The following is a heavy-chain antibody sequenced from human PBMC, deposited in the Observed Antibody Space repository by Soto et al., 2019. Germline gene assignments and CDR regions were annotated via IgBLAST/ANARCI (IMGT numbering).Heavy chain of an antibody. J-gene: IGHJ6*03. Sequence: QLQLQESGPGLVKPSETLSLTCTVSGGSISSSSYYWGWIRQPPGKGLEWIGSIYYSGSTYYNPSLKSRVTISVDTSKNQFSLKLSSVTAADTAVYYCARHVGYSGYDLGYYYYYMDVWGKGPRSPSP. D-gene: IGHD5-12*01. CDR1: GGSISSSSYY. CDR3: ARHVGYSGYDLGYYYYYMDV. V-gene: IGHV4-39*01. CDR2: IYYSGST.